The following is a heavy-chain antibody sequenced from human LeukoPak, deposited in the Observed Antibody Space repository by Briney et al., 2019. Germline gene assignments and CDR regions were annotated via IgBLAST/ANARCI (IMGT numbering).Heavy chain of an antibody. V-gene: IGHV3-21*01. Sequence: TGGSLRLSCAASGFTFSSYAMSWVRQAPGKGLEWVSSISSSSSYIYYADSVKGRFTISRDNAKNSLYLQMNSLRAEDTAVYYCAREAVVISYFDYWGQGTLVTVSS. CDR1: GFTFSSYA. J-gene: IGHJ4*02. D-gene: IGHD4-23*01. CDR3: AREAVVISYFDY. CDR2: ISSSSSYI.